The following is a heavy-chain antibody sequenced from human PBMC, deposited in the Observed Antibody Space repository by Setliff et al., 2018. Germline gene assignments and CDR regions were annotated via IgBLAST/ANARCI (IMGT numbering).Heavy chain of an antibody. Sequence: ASVKVSCKASGYTFTNYAIHWVRQAPGQRPEWMGWINTGNANTKYSQKFQGWVTMTRDTSISTAYMELRRLRSDDTAVYYCARALGATITHFDYWGQGTLVTVSS. V-gene: IGHV1-3*04. D-gene: IGHD1-26*01. CDR2: INTGNANT. J-gene: IGHJ4*02. CDR3: ARALGATITHFDY. CDR1: GYTFTNYA.